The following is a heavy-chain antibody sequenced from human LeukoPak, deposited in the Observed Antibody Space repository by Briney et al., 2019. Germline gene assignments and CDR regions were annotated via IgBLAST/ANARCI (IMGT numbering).Heavy chain of an antibody. CDR3: ARGDYEYYYYYMDA. Sequence: GGSLRLSCAASGFTFSSYWMRWVRQAPGKGLVWVSRINSDGSSTSYADSVKGRFTISRDNAKNTLYLQMNSLRAEDTAVYYCARGDYEYYYYYMDAWGKGTTVTVSS. D-gene: IGHD4-17*01. J-gene: IGHJ6*03. V-gene: IGHV3-74*01. CDR1: GFTFSSYW. CDR2: INSDGSST.